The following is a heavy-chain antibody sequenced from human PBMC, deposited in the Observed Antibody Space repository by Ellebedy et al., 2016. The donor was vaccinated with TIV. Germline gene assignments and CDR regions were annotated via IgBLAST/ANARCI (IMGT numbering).Heavy chain of an antibody. J-gene: IGHJ4*02. CDR3: GKDFWSGYWVY. CDR1: GFTXSSYP. D-gene: IGHD3-3*01. Sequence: GESLKISCAASGFTXSSYPLRWVPXSPGTGLEWVSAISGSGGSTYYADSVKGRFTISRDNSKNTLYLQMNSLRAEDRAVYDGGKDFWSGYWVYWGQGTLVTVSS. V-gene: IGHV3-23*01. CDR2: ISGSGGST.